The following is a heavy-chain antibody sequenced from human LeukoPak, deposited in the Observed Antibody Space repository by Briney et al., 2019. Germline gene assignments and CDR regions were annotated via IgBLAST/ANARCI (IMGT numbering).Heavy chain of an antibody. D-gene: IGHD6-13*01. CDR1: GFTFSSYG. V-gene: IGHV3-30*03. Sequence: GGSLRLSCAASGFTFSSYGMHWVRQAPGKGLEWVAVISYDGSNKYYADSVKGRFTISRDNSKNTLYLQMNSLRAEDTAVYYCARDTYSSSWDYWGQGTLVTVSS. J-gene: IGHJ4*02. CDR3: ARDTYSSSWDY. CDR2: ISYDGSNK.